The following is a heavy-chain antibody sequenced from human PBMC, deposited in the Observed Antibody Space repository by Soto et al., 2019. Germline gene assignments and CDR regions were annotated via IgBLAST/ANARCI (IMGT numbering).Heavy chain of an antibody. D-gene: IGHD3-16*01. Sequence: EVQLLESGGGLVQPGGSLRLSCAASGFTFSSHDVAWVRQAPGKGLEWVSGISGGGHIDYADSVKGRFTISRDESKNTLYLQMNSLRVEDTAVYYCVKGFWGDNWGQGALVTVSS. CDR1: GFTFSSHD. J-gene: IGHJ4*02. V-gene: IGHV3-23*01. CDR3: VKGFWGDN. CDR2: ISGGGHI.